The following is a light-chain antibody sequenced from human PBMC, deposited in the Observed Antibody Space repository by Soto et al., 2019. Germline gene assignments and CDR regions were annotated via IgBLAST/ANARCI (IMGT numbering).Light chain of an antibody. V-gene: IGKV1-17*03. CDR3: LQHTSYPWT. CDR1: QGISKY. J-gene: IGKJ1*01. Sequence: DIQMTQSPSAKSASVGDRVTITCRASQGISKYLAWFQQKPGKVPKRLIYAASSLQSRVPARFSGSGSGTEFTLTTSSPQPEDFGTYYCLQHTSYPWTFDQGTKVEIK. CDR2: AAS.